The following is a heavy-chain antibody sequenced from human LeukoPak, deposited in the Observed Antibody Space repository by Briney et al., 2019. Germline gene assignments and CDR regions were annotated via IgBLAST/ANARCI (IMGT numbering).Heavy chain of an antibody. D-gene: IGHD3-10*01. Sequence: ASVKVSCKASGYTFTSYSVSWVRQAPGQGLEWMGWINAGNGNTKYSQKFQGRVTITRDTSASTAYMELSSLRSEDTAVYYCASNAGGESRAYYYYGMDVWGQGTTVTVSS. CDR3: ASNAGGESRAYYYYGMDV. J-gene: IGHJ6*02. V-gene: IGHV1-3*01. CDR1: GYTFTSYS. CDR2: INAGNGNT.